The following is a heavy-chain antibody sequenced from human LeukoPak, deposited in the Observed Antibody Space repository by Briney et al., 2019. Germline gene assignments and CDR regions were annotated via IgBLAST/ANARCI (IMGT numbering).Heavy chain of an antibody. J-gene: IGHJ4*02. V-gene: IGHV3-48*02. CDR1: EFSFRSHD. CDR3: ARDRTTVTTSALDY. CDR2: ISGSSNAI. Sequence: GGSLRLPCVASEFSFRSHDMNWVRQAPGKGLEWVSYISGSSNAIYYADSVKGRFTISRDNAKNSLYLQMNSLRDEDTAVYYCARDRTTVTTSALDYWGQGTLVTVSS. D-gene: IGHD4-11*01.